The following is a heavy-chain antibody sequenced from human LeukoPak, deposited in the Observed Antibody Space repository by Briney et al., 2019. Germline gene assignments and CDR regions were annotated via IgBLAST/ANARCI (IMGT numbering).Heavy chain of an antibody. V-gene: IGHV4-39*01. CDR3: ARRASYSSSWFSNWFDP. D-gene: IGHD6-13*01. CDR1: GCSISSSSYY. Sequence: SETLSLTCTVSGCSISSSSYYWGWIRQPPGKGLEWIGSIYYSGSTYYNPSLKRRVTISVDTSKDQFSMKLSSVTAADTAVYYCARRASYSSSWFSNWFDPWGQGTLVTVSS. CDR2: IYYSGST. J-gene: IGHJ5*02.